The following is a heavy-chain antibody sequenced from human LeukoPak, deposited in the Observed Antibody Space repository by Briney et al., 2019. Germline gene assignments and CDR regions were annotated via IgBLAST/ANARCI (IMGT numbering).Heavy chain of an antibody. D-gene: IGHD6-13*01. J-gene: IGHJ4*02. V-gene: IGHV4-38-2*02. Sequence: SETLSLTCTVSGYSLSSGYYWGWIRQPPGKGLEWIGSIYHSGSTYYNPSLKSRVTISVDTSKNQFSLKLSSVTAADTAVYYCARGGSSWYFDYWGQGTLVTVSS. CDR1: GYSLSSGYY. CDR2: IYHSGST. CDR3: ARGGSSWYFDY.